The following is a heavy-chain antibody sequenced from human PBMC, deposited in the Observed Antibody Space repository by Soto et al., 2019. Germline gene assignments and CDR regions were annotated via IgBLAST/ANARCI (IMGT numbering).Heavy chain of an antibody. CDR3: ARAVDTAMAFDP. CDR1: GGSISSGGYS. V-gene: IGHV4-30-2*01. CDR2: IYHSGST. D-gene: IGHD5-18*01. J-gene: IGHJ5*02. Sequence: QLQLQESGSGLVKPSQTLSLTCAVSGGSISSGGYSWSWIRQPPGKGLEWIGYIYHSGSTYYNPSIKSRATISVDRSKNQFSLKLSSVTAADTAVYYCARAVDTAMAFDPWGQGTLVTVSS.